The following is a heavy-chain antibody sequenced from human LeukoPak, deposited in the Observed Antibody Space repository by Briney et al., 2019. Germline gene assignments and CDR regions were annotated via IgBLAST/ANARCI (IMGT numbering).Heavy chain of an antibody. J-gene: IGHJ4*02. Sequence: KASETLSLTCAVYGGSFSGYYWSWIRQPPGKGLEWIGEINHSGSTNYNPSLKSRVTISVDTSKNQFSLKLSSVTAADTAVYYCARRPVHSAWLGEDYYFDYWGQGTLVTVSS. CDR3: ARRPVHSAWLGEDYYFDY. CDR2: INHSGST. V-gene: IGHV4-34*01. CDR1: GGSFSGYY. D-gene: IGHD3-10*01.